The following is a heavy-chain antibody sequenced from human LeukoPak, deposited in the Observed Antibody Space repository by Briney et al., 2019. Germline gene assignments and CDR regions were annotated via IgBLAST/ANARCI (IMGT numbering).Heavy chain of an antibody. CDR1: GFTFSNNG. Sequence: GGSLRLSCVASGFTFSNNGMHWVRQAPGKGLEWVAVIWYDGSSKYYADPVKGRFTISRDTSKNTLYLQMNSLRVEDTAVYYCAKSSTYSSGAHAYDIWGQGTLVTVPS. CDR2: IWYDGSSK. V-gene: IGHV3-33*06. CDR3: AKSSTYSSGAHAYDI. J-gene: IGHJ3*02. D-gene: IGHD6-19*01.